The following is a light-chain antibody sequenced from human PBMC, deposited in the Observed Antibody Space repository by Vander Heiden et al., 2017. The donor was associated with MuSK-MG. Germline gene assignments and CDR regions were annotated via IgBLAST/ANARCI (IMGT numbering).Light chain of an antibody. J-gene: IGLJ2*01. V-gene: IGLV2-14*03. CDR1: SSDVGGYNN. Sequence: SALTQPASVSVSPGQSLTLSCPGASSDVGGYNNVAWYQQRPGKAPKLMIFDVTNRPSGVAHRFSGSKSGNKASLTTSGLQAEDEADYYCSSYTSSSTLVVFGGGTKLTVL. CDR3: SSYTSSSTLVV. CDR2: DVT.